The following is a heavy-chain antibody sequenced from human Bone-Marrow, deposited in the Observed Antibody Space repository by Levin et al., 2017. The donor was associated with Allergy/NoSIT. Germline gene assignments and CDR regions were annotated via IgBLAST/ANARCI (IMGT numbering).Heavy chain of an antibody. Sequence: SETLSLTCAVYGGSFSGYYWSWIRQPPGKGLEWIGEINHSGSTNYNPSLKSRVTISVDTSKNQFSLKLSSVTAADTAVYYCARGRPPGGDIVVVVAATPNAFDIWGQGTMVTVSS. CDR1: GGSFSGYY. CDR3: ARGRPPGGDIVVVVAATPNAFDI. CDR2: INHSGST. V-gene: IGHV4-34*01. J-gene: IGHJ3*02. D-gene: IGHD2-15*01.